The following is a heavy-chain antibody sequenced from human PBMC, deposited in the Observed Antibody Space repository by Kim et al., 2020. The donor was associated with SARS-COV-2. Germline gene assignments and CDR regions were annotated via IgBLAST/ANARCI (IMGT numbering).Heavy chain of an antibody. CDR1: GFTFSSYS. CDR3: ARVLYSSSWYSDYYYYGMDV. D-gene: IGHD6-13*01. J-gene: IGHJ6*02. Sequence: GGSLRLSCAASGFTFSSYSMNWVRQAPGKGLEWVSSISSSSSYIYYADSVKGRFTISRDNAKNSLYLQMNSLRAEDTAVYYCARVLYSSSWYSDYYYYGMDVWGQGTTVTVSS. V-gene: IGHV3-21*01. CDR2: ISSSSSYI.